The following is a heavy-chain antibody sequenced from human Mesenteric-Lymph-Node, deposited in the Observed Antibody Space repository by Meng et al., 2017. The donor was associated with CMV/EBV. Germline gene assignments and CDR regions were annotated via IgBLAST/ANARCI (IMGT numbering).Heavy chain of an antibody. CDR1: GGTFSSYT. V-gene: IGHV1-69*02. J-gene: IGHJ5*02. Sequence: QVQLVQSGAEVKNPGFSVKVSCKASGGTFSSYTISWVRQAPGQGLEWMGRIIPILGIANYAQKFQGRVTITADKSTSTAYMELSSLRSEDTAVYYCAGGIAAAGSRWFDPWGQGTLVTVSS. CDR2: IIPILGIA. D-gene: IGHD6-13*01. CDR3: AGGIAAAGSRWFDP.